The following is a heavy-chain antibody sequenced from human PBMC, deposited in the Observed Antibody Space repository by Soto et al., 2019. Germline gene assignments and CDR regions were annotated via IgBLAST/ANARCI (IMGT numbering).Heavy chain of an antibody. CDR1: GFTFRDHA. J-gene: IGHJ5*02. CDR3: AKDRYYDTPGWFDP. D-gene: IGHD3-22*01. CDR2: ISANGASI. V-gene: IGHV3-23*01. Sequence: PGGSLRLSCADSGFTFRDHAMRWVRQAPGRGLEWVSAISANGASIQHADSVKGRFSVSRDNAKNTVYLQMDNLRTEDSAVYYCAKDRYYDTPGWFDPWGQGSRVTVSS.